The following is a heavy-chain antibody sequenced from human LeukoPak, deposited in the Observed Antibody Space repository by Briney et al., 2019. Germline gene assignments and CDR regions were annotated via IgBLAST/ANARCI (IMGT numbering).Heavy chain of an antibody. J-gene: IGHJ4*02. CDR1: GYIFTSYW. CDR2: IYPGDSDT. Sequence: GESLQISCKGSGYIFTSYWIGWVRQMPGKGLEWMGIIYPGDSDTRYSPSFQGQVTISADKSISTAYLQWSSLKASDTAMYYCARQLGYYDSSGYSDYWGQGTLVTVSS. CDR3: ARQLGYYDSSGYSDY. V-gene: IGHV5-51*01. D-gene: IGHD3-22*01.